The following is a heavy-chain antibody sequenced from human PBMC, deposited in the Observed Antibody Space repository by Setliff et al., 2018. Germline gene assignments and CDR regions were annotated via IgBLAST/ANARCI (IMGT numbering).Heavy chain of an antibody. D-gene: IGHD2-21*02. CDR3: AKSATAFFHFNF. J-gene: IGHJ4*02. CDR1: GGTFSSNA. CDR2: IVPLLGVA. V-gene: IGHV1-69*10. Sequence: SVQVSCKTSGGTFSSNAISWVRQAPGQGLEWVGGIVPLLGVANSAKQFLGRVTITADESTNTVYMELGGLKSDDTAVYYCAKSATAFFHFNFWGQGTLVTVSS.